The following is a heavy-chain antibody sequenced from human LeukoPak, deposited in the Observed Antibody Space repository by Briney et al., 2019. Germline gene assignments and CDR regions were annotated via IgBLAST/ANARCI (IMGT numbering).Heavy chain of an antibody. Sequence: GASVKVSCKASGGTFSSYAISWVRQAPGQGLEWMGGIIPIFGTANYAQKFQGRVTITADESTSTAYMELSSLRSEDTAVYYCARGDYDSSGYYRGYFDYWGQGTLVTVSS. CDR3: ARGDYDSSGYYRGYFDY. CDR1: GGTFSSYA. V-gene: IGHV1-69*13. J-gene: IGHJ4*02. CDR2: IIPIFGTA. D-gene: IGHD3-22*01.